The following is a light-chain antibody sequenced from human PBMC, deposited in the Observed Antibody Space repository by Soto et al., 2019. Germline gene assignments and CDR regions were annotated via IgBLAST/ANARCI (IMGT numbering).Light chain of an antibody. CDR2: EVT. V-gene: IGLV2-14*01. CDR3: SSYTSSSTWV. Sequence: QSVLTQPASVSGSPGQSITISCTGTSSDVGGYNYVSWYQQHPGKAPKLMIYEVTNRPSGASNRFSGSKSGNTASLTISGLQAEDEADYYCSSYTSSSTWVFVGGTKLTVL. J-gene: IGLJ3*02. CDR1: SSDVGGYNY.